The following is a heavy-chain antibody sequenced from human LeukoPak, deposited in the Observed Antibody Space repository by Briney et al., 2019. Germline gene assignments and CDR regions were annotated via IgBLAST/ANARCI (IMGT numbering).Heavy chain of an antibody. CDR2: ISAYNGNT. J-gene: IGHJ3*02. CDR3: ARGGRIRDIVLMVYATSGAFDI. CDR1: GYTFTSYG. D-gene: IGHD2-8*01. Sequence: GASVKVSCKASGYTFTSYGISWVRQAPGQGLEWVGWISAYNGNTNYAQKLQGRVTMTTDTSTSTAYMELRSLRSDDTAVYYCARGGRIRDIVLMVYATSGAFDIWGQGTMVTVSS. V-gene: IGHV1-18*01.